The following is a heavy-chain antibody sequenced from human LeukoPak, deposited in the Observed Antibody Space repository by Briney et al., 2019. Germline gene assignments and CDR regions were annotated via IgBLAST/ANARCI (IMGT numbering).Heavy chain of an antibody. D-gene: IGHD3-22*01. CDR1: GDSISRGSHF. Sequence: PSETLSLTCTVSGDSISRGSHFWSWIRQPAGKGLEWIGRIYASGSTIYSPSLKSRVTISVDTSKNQFFLKLNSVTAADTAVYYCAGENIIEVGGKNYFDYWGQGTLVTVSS. J-gene: IGHJ4*02. CDR2: IYASGST. V-gene: IGHV4-61*02. CDR3: AGENIIEVGGKNYFDY.